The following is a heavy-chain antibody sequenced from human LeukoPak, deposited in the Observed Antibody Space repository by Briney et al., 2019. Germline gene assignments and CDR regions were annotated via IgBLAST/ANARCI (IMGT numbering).Heavy chain of an antibody. V-gene: IGHV1-69*04. CDR1: GGTFSSYT. CDR3: ARDSEQWLVMGYFDY. D-gene: IGHD6-19*01. Sequence: SVKVSCKASGGTFSSYTISWVRQAPGQGLEWMGRIIPILGIANYAQKFQGRVTITANKSTSTAYMELSSLRSEDTAVYYCARDSEQWLVMGYFDYWGQGTLVTVSS. J-gene: IGHJ4*02. CDR2: IIPILGIA.